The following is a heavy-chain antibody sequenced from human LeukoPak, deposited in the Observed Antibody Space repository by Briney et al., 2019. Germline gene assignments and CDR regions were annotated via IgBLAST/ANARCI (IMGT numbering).Heavy chain of an antibody. J-gene: IGHJ5*02. CDR3: ARGEGYCSSTSCYIGP. CDR1: GGSISSYY. CDR2: IYYSGST. Sequence: KSSETLSLTCTVSGGSISSYYWSWIRQPPGKGLEWIGYIYYSGSTNYNPSLKSRVTITVDTSKNQFSLKLSSVTAADTAVYYCARGEGYCSSTSCYIGPWGQGTLVTVSS. V-gene: IGHV4-59*01. D-gene: IGHD2-2*02.